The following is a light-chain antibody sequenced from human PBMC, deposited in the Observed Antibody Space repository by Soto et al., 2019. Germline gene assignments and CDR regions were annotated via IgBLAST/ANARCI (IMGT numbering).Light chain of an antibody. CDR1: QSISSY. J-gene: IGKJ1*01. V-gene: IGKV1-39*01. CDR3: QQTDSFPRT. CDR2: AAS. Sequence: DIQMTQSPSSLSASVGDRVTITCRASQSISSYLNWYQHKPGKDPKLLIYAASSLQTGVPSRFSGSRSGTDFDLTISSLQSDDFATYECQQTDSFPRTFGQGTKVDIK.